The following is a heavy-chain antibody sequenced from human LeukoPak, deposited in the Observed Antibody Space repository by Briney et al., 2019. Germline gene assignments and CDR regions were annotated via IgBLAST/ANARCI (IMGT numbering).Heavy chain of an antibody. V-gene: IGHV3-53*01. CDR2: IYSGGGST. J-gene: IGHJ3*02. CDR1: GLTVNSNY. Sequence: GGSLRLSCAASGLTVNSNYMSWVRQAPGKGLEWVSIIYSGGGSTYYADSVKGRFTISRDNSKNTLYLQMNSLRAEDTALYYCAKALWPAEISTSSSAFDIWGQGTVVTVSS. CDR3: AKALWPAEISTSSSAFDI. D-gene: IGHD6-6*01.